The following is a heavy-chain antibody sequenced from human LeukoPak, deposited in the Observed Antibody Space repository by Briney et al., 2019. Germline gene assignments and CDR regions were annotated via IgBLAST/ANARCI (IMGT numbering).Heavy chain of an antibody. D-gene: IGHD2-15*01. CDR2: INTDGSST. Sequence: GGSLRLSCAASGFTFRTYWMHWVRQVPGKGLVWISRINTDGSSTSHADSVKGRFTISRDNAQNTLYLQMNSLRPEDTAVYYCTRYSLASYGMDVWGQGTTVTVSS. J-gene: IGHJ6*02. CDR1: GFTFRTYW. CDR3: TRYSLASYGMDV. V-gene: IGHV3-74*01.